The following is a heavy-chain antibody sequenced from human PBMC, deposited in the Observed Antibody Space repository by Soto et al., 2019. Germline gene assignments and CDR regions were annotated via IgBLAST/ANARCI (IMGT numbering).Heavy chain of an antibody. CDR1: GFTFSNAW. Sequence: GGSLRLSCAAAGFTFSNAWINWVRQAPGKGLEWVGRIKSKTDGGTTDYAAPVKGGFTISRDDSKNTLYLQMNSLKTEDTAVYYCTTGAPFMPPYGMDVWGQGTTVTVSS. D-gene: IGHD2-2*01. J-gene: IGHJ6*02. CDR3: TTGAPFMPPYGMDV. CDR2: IKSKTDGGTT. V-gene: IGHV3-15*07.